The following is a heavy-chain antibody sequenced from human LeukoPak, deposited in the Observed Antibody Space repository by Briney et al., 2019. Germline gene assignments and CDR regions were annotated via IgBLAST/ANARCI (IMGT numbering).Heavy chain of an antibody. D-gene: IGHD6-6*01. CDR2: IIYADGGT. CDR3: ARLASRSY. J-gene: IGHJ4*02. CDR1: GFTFSSYA. V-gene: IGHV3-23*01. Sequence: GGSLRLSCAASGFTFSSYAMSWVRQAPGKGSEWVSIIYADGGTKYADSVKGRFTISRDTSKNTFSLQMNNLRAEDTAVYYCARLASRSYWGQGTLVAVSS.